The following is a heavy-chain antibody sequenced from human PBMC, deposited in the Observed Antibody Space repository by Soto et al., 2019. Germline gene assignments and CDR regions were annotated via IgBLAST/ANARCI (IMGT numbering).Heavy chain of an antibody. V-gene: IGHV4-31*03. Sequence: PSETLSLTCTVSGGSISSGAYYWSWIRQHPGKGLEWIGYIYYSGSTYYNPSLESRVNISVTTSKNQFSLKLSSVTAADTAVYYCARAFRESYYFDYWGQGTLVTVSS. J-gene: IGHJ4*02. D-gene: IGHD3-10*01. CDR1: GGSISSGAYY. CDR3: ARAFRESYYFDY. CDR2: IYYSGST.